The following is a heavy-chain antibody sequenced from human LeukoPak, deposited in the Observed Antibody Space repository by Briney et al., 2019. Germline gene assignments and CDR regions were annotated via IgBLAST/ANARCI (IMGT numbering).Heavy chain of an antibody. D-gene: IGHD4-17*01. CDR1: GFTFSSYA. V-gene: IGHV3-23*01. CDR2: ISGSGGST. Sequence: GGSLRLSCAASGFTFSSYAMGWDRQAPGKGLEWVSAISGSGGSTYYADSVKGRFTISRDNSKNTLYLQMNSLRAEDTAVYYCAKDPTVTGAFDIWGQGTMVTVSS. J-gene: IGHJ3*02. CDR3: AKDPTVTGAFDI.